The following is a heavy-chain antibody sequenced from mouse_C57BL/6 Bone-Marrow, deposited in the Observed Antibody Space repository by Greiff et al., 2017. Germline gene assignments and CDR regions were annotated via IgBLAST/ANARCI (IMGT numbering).Heavy chain of an antibody. CDR3: ARRRVPYYFDY. J-gene: IGHJ2*01. CDR2: IDPSDSFT. V-gene: IGHV1-69*01. CDR1: GYPFTSHW. Sequence: VQLQQPGAELVMPGASVKLSCKASGYPFTSHWMHWLKQRPGQGLEWIGEIDPSDSFTNYNQTFRGKSTLTVDKSSSTAYMQLSSLTSEDSAVYYCARRRVPYYFDYWGQGTTLTVSS.